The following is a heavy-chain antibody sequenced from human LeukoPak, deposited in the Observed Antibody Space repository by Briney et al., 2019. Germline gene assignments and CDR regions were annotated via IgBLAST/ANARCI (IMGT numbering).Heavy chain of an antibody. Sequence: GGSLRLSCATSGFTFSNYAMNWVRQAPGKGLEWVSAISASGGSTYYADSVKGRFTISRDNSKNTLYLQLNSLRAEDTAVYYCATERDSSWTFDSWGQGTLVTVSS. CDR1: GFTFSNYA. CDR2: ISASGGST. CDR3: ATERDSSWTFDS. J-gene: IGHJ4*02. D-gene: IGHD6-13*01. V-gene: IGHV3-23*01.